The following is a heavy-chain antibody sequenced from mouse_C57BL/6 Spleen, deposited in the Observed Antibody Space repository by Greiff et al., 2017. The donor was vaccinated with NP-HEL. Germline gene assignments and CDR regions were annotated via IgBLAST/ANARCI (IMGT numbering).Heavy chain of an antibody. Sequence: VQLQQSGAELVRPGASVKLSCTASGFNIKDDYMHWVKQRPEQGLEWIGWIDPENGDTEYASQFQGKATITADTSSNTAYLQLSSLTSEDTAVYYCTTGDYYGRSSYYAMDYWGQGTSVTVSS. V-gene: IGHV14-4*01. CDR1: GFNIKDDY. D-gene: IGHD1-1*01. J-gene: IGHJ4*01. CDR3: TTGDYYGRSSYYAMDY. CDR2: IDPENGDT.